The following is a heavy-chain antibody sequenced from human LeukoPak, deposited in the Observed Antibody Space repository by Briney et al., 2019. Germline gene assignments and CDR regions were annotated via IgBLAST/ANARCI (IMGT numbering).Heavy chain of an antibody. CDR2: TFSTST. D-gene: IGHD5-24*01. CDR3: ARYKFHNYFDP. Sequence: PSETLSLTCSVSDDSVSSSPYYWGWIRQPPGKGLEWIGNTFSTSTLYNASLRSRVTILVDTSKNQFSLKLTSATAADTAIYYCARYKFHNYFDPWGQGTLVVVSS. V-gene: IGHV4-61*01. J-gene: IGHJ5*02. CDR1: DDSVSSSPYY.